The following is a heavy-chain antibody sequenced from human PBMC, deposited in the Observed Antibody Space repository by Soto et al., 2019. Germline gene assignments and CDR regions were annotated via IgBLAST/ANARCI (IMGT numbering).Heavy chain of an antibody. J-gene: IGHJ3*02. Sequence: PGGSLRLSCVASGFTFSDYAMNWVRQAPGKGLEWVSWFGITGKTGDYADSVKGRFTISRDNARNAVYLEMNSLRDENTAAYYCVRDHYYAFDIWGQGTMVTVSS. CDR3: VRDHYYAFDI. CDR1: GFTFSDYA. CDR2: FGITGKTG. V-gene: IGHV3-48*02. D-gene: IGHD1-26*01.